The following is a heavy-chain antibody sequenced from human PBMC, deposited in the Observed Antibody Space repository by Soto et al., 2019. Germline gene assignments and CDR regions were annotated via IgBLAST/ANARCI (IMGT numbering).Heavy chain of an antibody. Sequence: ASVKVSCKVSGYTLTELSMHWVRQAPGKGLEWMGGFDPEDGETIYAQKFQGRVTMTEDTSTDTAYMELSSLRSEDRAVYYCATGAHPARYCSGGSCYYYYYMDVWGKGTTVTVSS. D-gene: IGHD2-15*01. CDR2: FDPEDGET. V-gene: IGHV1-24*01. CDR1: GYTLTELS. CDR3: ATGAHPARYCSGGSCYYYYYMDV. J-gene: IGHJ6*03.